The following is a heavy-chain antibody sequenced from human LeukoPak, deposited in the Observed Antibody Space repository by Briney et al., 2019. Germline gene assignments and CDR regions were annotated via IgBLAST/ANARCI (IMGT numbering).Heavy chain of an antibody. CDR2: IWYDGSNK. J-gene: IGHJ4*02. D-gene: IGHD6-19*01. V-gene: IGHV3-33*01. CDR1: GFTFSSYG. CDR3: ARLHPDSSGWYPFDY. Sequence: GRSLRLSCAASGFTFSSYGMHWVRQAPGKGPEWVAVIWYDGSNKYYADSVKGRFTISRDNSKNTLYLQMNSLRAEDTAVYYCARLHPDSSGWYPFDYWGQGTLVTVSS.